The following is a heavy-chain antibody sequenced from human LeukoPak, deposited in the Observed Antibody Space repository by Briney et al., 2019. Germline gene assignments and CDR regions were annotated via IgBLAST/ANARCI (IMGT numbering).Heavy chain of an antibody. J-gene: IGHJ6*02. D-gene: IGHD6-19*01. CDR3: AREGVEKQWLVQDNPTGPSLETLKFHYGMDV. CDR2: ISAYNGNT. CDR1: GYTFTSYG. V-gene: IGHV1-18*01. Sequence: ASVKVSCKASGYTFTSYGISWVRQAPGQGLEWMGWISAYNGNTNYAQKLQGRVTMTRDSSISTAYMELSRLRSDDTAVYYCAREGVEKQWLVQDNPTGPSLETLKFHYGMDVWGQGTTVTVSS.